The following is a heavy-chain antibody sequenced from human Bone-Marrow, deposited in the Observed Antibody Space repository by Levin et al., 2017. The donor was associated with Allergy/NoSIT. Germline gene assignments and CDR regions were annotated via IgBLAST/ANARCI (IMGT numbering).Heavy chain of an antibody. D-gene: IGHD3-10*01. CDR3: ARTSHGSGSYSDF. Sequence: SETLSLTCTVSGDSISRSGYCWGWIRQSPGKGLEWFGSVCSGGTTYYNPPLKSRVTIPVDTSKNQVSLKLTSVTAADTDVYYCARTSHGSGSYSDFWGQGTLVTVSS. J-gene: IGHJ4*02. CDR1: GDSISRSGYC. CDR2: VCSGGTT. V-gene: IGHV4-39*01.